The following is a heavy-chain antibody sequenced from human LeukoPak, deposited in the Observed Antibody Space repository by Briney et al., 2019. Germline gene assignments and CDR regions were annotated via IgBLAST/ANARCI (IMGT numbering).Heavy chain of an antibody. CDR1: GGSISSYS. CDR2: IYHSGST. J-gene: IGHJ5*02. CDR3: AGDAIATSSTAWFDP. V-gene: IGHV4-59*01. D-gene: IGHD2-2*01. Sequence: SETLSLTCTVSGGSISSYSWNWIRQPPGKGLEWIGYIYHSGSTKYNPSLKSRVTISVDTSKNQFSLKLNSVTAADTAVYYCAGDAIATSSTAWFDPWGQGTLVTVSS.